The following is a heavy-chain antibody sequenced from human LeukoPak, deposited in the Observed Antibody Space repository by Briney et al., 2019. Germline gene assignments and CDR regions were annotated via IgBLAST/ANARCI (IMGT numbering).Heavy chain of an antibody. CDR1: GFTVSSNY. D-gene: IGHD2-15*01. Sequence: GGSLRLSCAASGFTVSSNYMSWVRQAPGKGLEWVSVIYSGGSTYYADSVKGRFTISRDNSKNTLYLQMNSLRAEDTAVYYCASLPPDVVVVVAAPPYDYWGQGTLVTVSS. V-gene: IGHV3-53*01. CDR2: IYSGGST. CDR3: ASLPPDVVVVVAAPPYDY. J-gene: IGHJ4*02.